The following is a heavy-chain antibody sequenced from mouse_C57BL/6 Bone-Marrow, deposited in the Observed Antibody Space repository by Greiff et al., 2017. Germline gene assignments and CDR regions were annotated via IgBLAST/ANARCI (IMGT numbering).Heavy chain of an antibody. J-gene: IGHJ4*01. CDR2: ISSGSSTI. CDR3: ARGGYYYSSSLYYAMDY. D-gene: IGHD1-1*01. V-gene: IGHV5-17*01. CDR1: GFTFSDYG. Sequence: EVKVVESGGGLVKPGGSLKLSCAASGFTFSDYGMHWVRQAPEKGLEWVAYISSGSSTIYYADTVKGRFTITRDNAKNTLFLQMTSLRSEDTAMYYCARGGYYYSSSLYYAMDYWGQGTSVTVSS.